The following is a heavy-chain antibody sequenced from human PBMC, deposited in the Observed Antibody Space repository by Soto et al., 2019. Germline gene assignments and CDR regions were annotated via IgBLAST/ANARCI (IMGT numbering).Heavy chain of an antibody. Sequence: EVQLVESGGVLVQPGGSLRLSCAASGFTFSSYIMNWVRQAPGKGLERVSYISSSSSTIYYADSVKGRFTISRDNARNSLYLHMNSLRDEDTAVYYCARATGLLLRNYLDYWGHGTLVPVYS. CDR2: ISSSSSTI. J-gene: IGHJ4*01. CDR1: GFTFSSYI. CDR3: ARATGLLLRNYLDY. V-gene: IGHV3-48*02. D-gene: IGHD2-15*01.